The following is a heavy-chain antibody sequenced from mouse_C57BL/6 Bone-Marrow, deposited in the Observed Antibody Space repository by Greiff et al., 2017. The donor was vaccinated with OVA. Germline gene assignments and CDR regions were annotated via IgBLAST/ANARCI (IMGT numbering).Heavy chain of an antibody. CDR3: TRDEDYYGSSDYWYFDV. D-gene: IGHD1-1*01. CDR2: ISSGGDYI. J-gene: IGHJ1*03. CDR1: GFTFSSYA. Sequence: EVMLVESGEGLVKPGGSLKLSCAASGFTFSSYAMSWVRQTPEKRLEWVAYISSGGDYIYYADTVKGRFTISRDNARNTLYLQMSSLKSEDTAMYYCTRDEDYYGSSDYWYFDVWGTGTTVTVSS. V-gene: IGHV5-9-1*02.